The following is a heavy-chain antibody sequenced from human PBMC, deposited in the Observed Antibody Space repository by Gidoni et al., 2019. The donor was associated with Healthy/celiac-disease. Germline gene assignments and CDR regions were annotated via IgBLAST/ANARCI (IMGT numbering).Heavy chain of an antibody. J-gene: IGHJ4*02. CDR1: GFTFSRYA. Sequence: QVQLVESGGGVVQPGRSLRLSCAASGFTFSRYAMHWVRQAPGKGLEWVAVIAYDGSNKYYADSVKGRFTISRDNSKITLYLQMNSLRAEDTAVYYCAREARRFLEWLLSPPLPDYWGQGTLVTVSS. CDR2: IAYDGSNK. D-gene: IGHD3-3*01. V-gene: IGHV3-30-3*01. CDR3: AREARRFLEWLLSPPLPDY.